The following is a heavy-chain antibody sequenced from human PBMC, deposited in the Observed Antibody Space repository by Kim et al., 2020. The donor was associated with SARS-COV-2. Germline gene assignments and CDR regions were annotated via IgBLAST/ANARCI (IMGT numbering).Heavy chain of an antibody. CDR1: GGSISSSSYY. CDR2: IYYSGST. Sequence: SETLSLTCTVSGGSISSSSYYWGWIRQPPGKGLEWIGSIYYSGSTYYNPSLKSRVTISVDTSKNQFSLKLSSVTAADTAVYYCARLPRGSSGWYRAEYFQHWGQGTLVTVSS. J-gene: IGHJ1*01. D-gene: IGHD6-19*01. CDR3: ARLPRGSSGWYRAEYFQH. V-gene: IGHV4-39*01.